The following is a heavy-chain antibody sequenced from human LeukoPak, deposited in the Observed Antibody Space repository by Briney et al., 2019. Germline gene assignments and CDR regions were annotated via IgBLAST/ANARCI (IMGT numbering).Heavy chain of an antibody. CDR1: GYTFTSYY. J-gene: IGHJ5*02. D-gene: IGHD6-13*01. CDR3: ARVHKQQLVHRNWFDP. V-gene: IGHV1-46*01. CDR2: INPSGGST. Sequence: ASVKVSCKASGYTFTSYYMHWVRQAPGQGLEWMGIINPSGGSTSYAQKFQGRVTMTRDTSTSTVYMELSSLRSEDTAVYYCARVHKQQLVHRNWFDPWDQGTLVTVSS.